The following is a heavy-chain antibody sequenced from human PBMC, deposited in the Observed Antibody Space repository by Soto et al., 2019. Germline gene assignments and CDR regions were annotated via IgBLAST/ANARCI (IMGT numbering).Heavy chain of an antibody. J-gene: IGHJ4*02. CDR2: IWYDGSNK. V-gene: IGHV3-33*01. CDR3: ARESSYDSYFDY. D-gene: IGHD5-12*01. Sequence: VGSLRLSCAASGFTFSSYGMHWVRQAPGKGLEWVAVIWYDGSNKYYADSVKGRFTISRDNSKNTLYLQMNSLRAEDTAVYYCARESSYDSYFDYWGQGTLVTVSS. CDR1: GFTFSSYG.